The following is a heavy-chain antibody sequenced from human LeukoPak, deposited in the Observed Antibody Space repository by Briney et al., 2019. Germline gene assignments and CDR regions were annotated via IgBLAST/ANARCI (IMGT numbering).Heavy chain of an antibody. J-gene: IGHJ4*02. CDR2: IYTGGST. Sequence: GGSLRLSCAASGFTFSTFAMYWVRQAPGKGLEWVLIIYTGGSTYYADSVKGRFTISRDNSKNTLYLQMNNLTAEDTAVYYCARGGRYGSPDYWGQGTLVTVSS. CDR1: GFTFSTFA. D-gene: IGHD3-16*02. CDR3: ARGGRYGSPDY. V-gene: IGHV3-53*01.